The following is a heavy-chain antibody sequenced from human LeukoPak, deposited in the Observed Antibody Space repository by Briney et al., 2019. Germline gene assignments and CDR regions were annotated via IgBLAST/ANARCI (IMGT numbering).Heavy chain of an antibody. CDR3: ARDTGPTTSRSFDY. J-gene: IGHJ4*02. V-gene: IGHV4-39*07. CDR2: IYHSGST. D-gene: IGHD1-26*01. Sequence: PSETLSLTCTVSGDSISTSNSYWGWIRQPPGKGLEWIGSIYHSGSTNYNPSLKSRVTISVDESKNQFSLKLSSVTAADTAVYYCARDTGPTTSRSFDYWGQGTLVTVSS. CDR1: GDSISTSNSY.